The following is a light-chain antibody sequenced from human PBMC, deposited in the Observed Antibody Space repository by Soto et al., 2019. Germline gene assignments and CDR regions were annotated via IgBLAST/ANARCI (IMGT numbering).Light chain of an antibody. CDR3: QQYNNWPWT. Sequence: DIQMTQSPSTLSASVGDRVTITCRASQSVSSWLAWYQQKPGKAPKVLIYDASSLESGVPSRFSGSGSGTEFTLTISSLQSEDFAFYYCQQYNNWPWTFGQGTRLEIK. V-gene: IGKV1-5*01. J-gene: IGKJ5*01. CDR1: QSVSSW. CDR2: DAS.